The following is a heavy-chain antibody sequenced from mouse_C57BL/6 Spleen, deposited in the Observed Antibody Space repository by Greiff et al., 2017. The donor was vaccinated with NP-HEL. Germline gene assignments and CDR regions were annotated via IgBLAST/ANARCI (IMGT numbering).Heavy chain of an antibody. J-gene: IGHJ4*01. CDR3: TRGWLGYAMDY. Sequence: QVQLQQSGAELVRPGASVTLSCKASGYTFTDYEMHWVKQTPVHGLEWIGAIDPETGGTAYNQKFKGKAILTADKSSSTAYMELRSLTSEDSAVYYCTRGWLGYAMDYWGQGTSVTVSS. V-gene: IGHV1-15*01. CDR1: GYTFTDYE. CDR2: IDPETGGT. D-gene: IGHD2-3*01.